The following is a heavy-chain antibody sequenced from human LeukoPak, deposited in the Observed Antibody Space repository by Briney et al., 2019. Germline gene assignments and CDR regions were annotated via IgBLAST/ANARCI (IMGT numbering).Heavy chain of an antibody. CDR3: ARDRTRTGYSSGWYHDY. V-gene: IGHV1-2*02. CDR2: INPNSGGT. Sequence: ASVKVSCKASGYTFAGYYMHWVRQAPGQGLEWMGWINPNSGGTNYAQKFQGRVTMTRDTSISTAYMELSRLRSDDTAVYYCARDRTRTGYSSGWYHDYWGQGTLVTVSS. CDR1: GYTFAGYY. D-gene: IGHD6-19*01. J-gene: IGHJ4*02.